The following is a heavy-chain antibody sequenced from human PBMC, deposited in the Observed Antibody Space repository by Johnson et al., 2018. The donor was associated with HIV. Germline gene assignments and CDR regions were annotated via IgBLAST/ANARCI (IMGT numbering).Heavy chain of an antibody. J-gene: IGHJ3*02. D-gene: IGHD3-22*01. V-gene: IGHV3-11*01. CDR1: GFTFSDYY. Sequence: QVQLVESGGGLVKPGGPLRLSCAASGFTFSDYYMSWIRQAPGKGLEWVSYISSSGSTIYYADSVKGRFTISRANSKNTLYLQMNSLRAEDTAVYYCAKDDYDDSSGYQPTSGDAVDSWGQGTMVTVSS. CDR2: ISSSGSTI. CDR3: AKDDYDDSSGYQPTSGDAVDS.